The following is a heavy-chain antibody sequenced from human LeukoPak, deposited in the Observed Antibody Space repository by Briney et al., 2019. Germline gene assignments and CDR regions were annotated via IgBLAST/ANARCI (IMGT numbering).Heavy chain of an antibody. CDR2: ISERGGST. J-gene: IGHJ4*02. CDR1: GISLSNYA. D-gene: IGHD1-26*01. Sequence: PGGSLRLSCVVSGISLSNYAMTWVRQAPGKGLEWVSYISERGGSTTYADSVKGRFTISRDTSLNTLYLQMNNLRAEDTAVYYCVVGATGYWGQGTLVTVSS. V-gene: IGHV3-23*01. CDR3: VVGATGY.